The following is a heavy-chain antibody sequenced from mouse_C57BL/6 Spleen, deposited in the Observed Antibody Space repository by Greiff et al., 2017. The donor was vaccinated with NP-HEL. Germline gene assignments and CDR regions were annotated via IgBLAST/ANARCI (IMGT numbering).Heavy chain of an antibody. CDR3: ARWRFAY. J-gene: IGHJ3*01. Sequence: VQLQQSGPELVKPGASVKISCKASGYAFSSSWMNWVKQRPGKGLEWIGRIYPGDGDTNYNGKFKGKATLTADKSASTAYMQLSSLTSEDSAVYFCARWRFAYWGQRTLVTVSA. V-gene: IGHV1-82*01. CDR1: GYAFSSSW. CDR2: IYPGDGDT.